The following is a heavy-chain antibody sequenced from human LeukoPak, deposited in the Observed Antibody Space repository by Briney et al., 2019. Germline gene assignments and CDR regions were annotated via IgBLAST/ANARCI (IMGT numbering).Heavy chain of an antibody. CDR3: ARAVVPAAIYYYMDV. CDR2: ISGSGGST. V-gene: IGHV3-23*01. Sequence: GSLRLSCAASGFTFSSYAMSWVRQAPGKGLEWVSAISGSGGSTYYADSVKGRFTISRDNAKNSLYLQMNSLRAEDTAVYYCARAVVPAAIYYYMDVWGKGTTVTVSS. J-gene: IGHJ6*03. D-gene: IGHD2-2*02. CDR1: GFTFSSYA.